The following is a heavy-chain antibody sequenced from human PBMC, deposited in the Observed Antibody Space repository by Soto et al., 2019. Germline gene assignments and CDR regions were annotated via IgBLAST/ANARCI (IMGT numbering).Heavy chain of an antibody. J-gene: IGHJ6*02. CDR3: AKEGSKDYYYYYAMDV. CDR2: IYYSGST. CDR1: GGSMSSYY. Sequence: SETLSLTCTVSGGSMSSYYWSWIRQPPGKGLEWIGYIYYSGSTNYNPSLKSRVTISVDTSKNQFSLKLSSVTAADTAVYYCAKEGSKDYYYYYAMDVWDQGTTVTVSS. V-gene: IGHV4-59*12.